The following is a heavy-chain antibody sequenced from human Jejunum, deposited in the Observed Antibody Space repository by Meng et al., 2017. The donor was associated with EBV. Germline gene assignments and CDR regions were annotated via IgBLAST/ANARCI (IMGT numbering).Heavy chain of an antibody. CDR3: VKKGTRLTTHGYHFDY. CDR1: GYTLKSYA. V-gene: IGHV1-3*04. D-gene: IGHD2-15*01. CDR2: IHTDNGGT. Sequence: QAQCLTSGGRVKGPGASVNFSCKASGYTLKSYAIHWVRQAPGQRLEWMGWIHTDNGGTKYSQEFQDRVTITRDTSASTAYMEISSLRSEDTAVYYCVKKGTRLTTHGYHFDYWGQGTLVTVSS. J-gene: IGHJ4*02.